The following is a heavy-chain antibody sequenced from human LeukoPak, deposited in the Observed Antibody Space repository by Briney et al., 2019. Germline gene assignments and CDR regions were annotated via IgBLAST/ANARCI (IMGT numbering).Heavy chain of an antibody. D-gene: IGHD3-3*01. V-gene: IGHV3-30*18. CDR3: AKVGLRFLEWLRGYFDY. J-gene: IGHJ4*02. Sequence: GRSLRLSRAASGFTLSSYGMHWVRQAPGKGLEWVAAISYDGSNKYYADSVKGRFTISRDNSKNTLYLQMNSLRAEDTAVYYCAKVGLRFLEWLRGYFDYWGQGTLVTVSS. CDR1: GFTLSSYG. CDR2: ISYDGSNK.